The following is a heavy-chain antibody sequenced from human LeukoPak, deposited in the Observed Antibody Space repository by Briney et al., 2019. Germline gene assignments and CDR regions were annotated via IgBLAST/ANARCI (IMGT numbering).Heavy chain of an antibody. V-gene: IGHV3-15*05. CDR2: IKRNSEGGTA. CDR3: TTRLN. CDR1: GFAFFDAR. J-gene: IGHJ4*02. Sequence: PGGSLRLSCAASGFAFFDARMTWVRQAPGKGLEWVGQIKRNSEGGTADYAAPLKGRFSISRDDSKRTAYLQMDSLTSEDSGVYYCTTRLNWGQGTRVTVSS.